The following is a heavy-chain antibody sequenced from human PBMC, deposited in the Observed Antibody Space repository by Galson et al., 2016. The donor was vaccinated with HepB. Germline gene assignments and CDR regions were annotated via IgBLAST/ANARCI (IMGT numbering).Heavy chain of an antibody. J-gene: IGHJ6*02. CDR3: ARDAVAEAVTVHYYHYGMDV. V-gene: IGHV1-69*04. D-gene: IGHD6-13*01. CDR2: SVPILSMA. CDR1: GGTFNNYA. Sequence: SVKVSCKASGGTFNNYAFSWVRQAPGQGLEWMGRSVPILSMANYAQKFQGRVTITADKSTSTVYMELSSLRSDDTAVYYCARDAVAEAVTVHYYHYGMDVWGQGTTVTVSS.